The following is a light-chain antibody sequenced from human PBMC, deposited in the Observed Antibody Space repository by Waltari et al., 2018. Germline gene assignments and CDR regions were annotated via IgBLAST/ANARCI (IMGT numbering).Light chain of an antibody. CDR2: GAS. CDR1: QSVSSSY. J-gene: IGKJ1*01. Sequence: LSLSPGERATLSCRASQSVSSSYLAWYQQKPGQAPRLLIYGASSRATGIPDRFSGSGSGTDFTLTISRLEPEDFAVYYCQQYGSSPRTFGQGTKVEIK. CDR3: QQYGSSPRT. V-gene: IGKV3-20*01.